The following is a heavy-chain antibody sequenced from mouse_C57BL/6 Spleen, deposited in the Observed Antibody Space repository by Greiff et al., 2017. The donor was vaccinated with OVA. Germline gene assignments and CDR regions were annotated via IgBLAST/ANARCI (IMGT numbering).Heavy chain of an antibody. CDR3: ARGGGFDY. V-gene: IGHV1-82*01. J-gene: IGHJ2*01. CDR1: GYAFSSSW. CDR2: IYPGDGDT. Sequence: QVQLQQSGPELVKPEASVKISCKASGYAFSSSWMNWVKQRPGKGLEWIGRIYPGDGDTNYNGKFKGKATLTADKSSSTAYMQLSSLTSEDSAVYFCARGGGFDYWGQGTTLTVSS.